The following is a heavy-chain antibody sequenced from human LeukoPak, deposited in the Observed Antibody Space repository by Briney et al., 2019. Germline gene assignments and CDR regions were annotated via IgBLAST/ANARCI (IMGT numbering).Heavy chain of an antibody. CDR1: GFSHSTSGMR. CDR3: ARHYGSGSELDY. V-gene: IGHV2-70*04. Sequence: SGPTLVNPXQTLTLTCAFSGFSHSTSGMRVSWIRQPPGKALEWLARIDWDDDKFYSTSLKTRLTISKDTSKNQVVLTMTNMDPVDTATYYCARHYGSGSELDYWGQGTLVTVSS. J-gene: IGHJ4*02. CDR2: IDWDDDK. D-gene: IGHD3-10*01.